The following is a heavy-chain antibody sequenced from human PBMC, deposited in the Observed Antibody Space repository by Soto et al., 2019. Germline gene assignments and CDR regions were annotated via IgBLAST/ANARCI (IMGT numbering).Heavy chain of an antibody. Sequence: ASVKVSCKASGYTFTDYNLHWVRQAPGQGLEWMGSINPRNGDAVSAQKFQARVTMTRDASITTAYMELIRLTSPDTAVYYCARHRFTSGSDYFDYWGQGTLVTVSS. CDR1: GYTFTDYN. CDR2: INPRNGDA. J-gene: IGHJ4*02. CDR3: ARHRFTSGSDYFDY. V-gene: IGHV1-2*02. D-gene: IGHD1-1*01.